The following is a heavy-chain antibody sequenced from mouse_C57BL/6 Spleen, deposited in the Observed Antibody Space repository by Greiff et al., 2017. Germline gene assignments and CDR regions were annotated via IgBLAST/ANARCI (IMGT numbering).Heavy chain of an antibody. CDR1: GFTFSSYG. CDR3: ASLMDY. CDR2: ISSGGSYT. J-gene: IGHJ4*01. V-gene: IGHV5-6*01. Sequence: EVQLVESGGDLVKPGGSLKLSCAASGFTFSSYGMSWVRQTPDKRLVLVSTISSGGSYTYYPDSVKGRFTISRDNAKNTLYLQMSSLKSDDTAMYYCASLMDYWGQGTSVTVSS.